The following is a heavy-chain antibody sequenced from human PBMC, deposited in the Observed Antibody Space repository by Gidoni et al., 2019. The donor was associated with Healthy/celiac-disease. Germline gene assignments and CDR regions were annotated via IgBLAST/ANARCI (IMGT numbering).Heavy chain of an antibody. J-gene: IGHJ4*02. D-gene: IGHD2-8*01. CDR3: AKGDFPPTRDIVLMVYENYFDY. CDR2: ISGSGGST. V-gene: IGHV3-23*01. CDR1: GFTFSSYA. Sequence: EVQLLESGGGLVQPGGSLRLSCAAPGFTFSSYAMSWVRQAPGKGLEWVSAISGSGGSTYYADSVKGRFTISRDNSKNTLYLQMNSLRAEDTAVYYCAKGDFPPTRDIVLMVYENYFDYWGQGTLVTVSS.